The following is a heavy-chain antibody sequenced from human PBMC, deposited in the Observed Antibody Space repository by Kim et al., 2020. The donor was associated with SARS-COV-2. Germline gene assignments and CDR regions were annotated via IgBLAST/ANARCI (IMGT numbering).Heavy chain of an antibody. J-gene: IGHJ5*02. CDR3: ATSYSGSYYGPFDP. CDR1: GFTFSSYA. Sequence: GGSLRLSCAASGFTFSSYAMHWVRQAPGKGLEWVAVISYDGSNKYYADSVKGRFTISRDNSKNTLYLQMNSLRAEDTAVYYCATSYSGSYYGPFDPWGQGTLVTVSS. D-gene: IGHD1-26*01. CDR2: ISYDGSNK. V-gene: IGHV3-30*04.